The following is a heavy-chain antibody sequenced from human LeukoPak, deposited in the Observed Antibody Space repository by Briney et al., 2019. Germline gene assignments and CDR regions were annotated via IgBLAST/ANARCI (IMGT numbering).Heavy chain of an antibody. J-gene: IGHJ4*02. CDR2: VYYSGST. Sequence: SETLSLTCAVYGGSFSGYYWSWIRQPPGKGLEWIGYVYYSGSTNYNPSLKSRVTISVDTSKNQFSLKLSSVTAADTAVYYCARVRYYDSSGYDYWGQGTLVTVSS. CDR1: GGSFSGYY. CDR3: ARVRYYDSSGYDY. V-gene: IGHV4-59*01. D-gene: IGHD3-22*01.